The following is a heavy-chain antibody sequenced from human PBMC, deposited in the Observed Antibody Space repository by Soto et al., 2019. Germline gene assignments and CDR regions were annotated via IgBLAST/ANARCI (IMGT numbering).Heavy chain of an antibody. D-gene: IGHD3-3*01. CDR2: IYYSGST. CDR1: GGSISSYY. Sequence: SETLSLTCTVSGGSISSYYWNWIRQPPGKGLEWIGYIYYSGSTNYNPSLKSRVTISVDTSKNQFSLKLSSVTAADTAVYYCASGDYDFWSGTEYFQHWGQGTLVTVSS. J-gene: IGHJ1*01. V-gene: IGHV4-59*01. CDR3: ASGDYDFWSGTEYFQH.